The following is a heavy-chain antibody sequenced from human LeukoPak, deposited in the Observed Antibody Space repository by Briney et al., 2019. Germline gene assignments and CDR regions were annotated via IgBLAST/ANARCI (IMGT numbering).Heavy chain of an antibody. CDR3: ARDLSIVATSKTFDY. V-gene: IGHV4-34*01. Sequence: PSETLSLTCAVYGGSFSGYYWSWIRQPPGKGLEWIGEINHSGSTNYNPSLKSRVTISVDTSKNQFSLKLSSVTAADTAVYYCARDLSIVATSKTFDYWGQGTLVTVSS. J-gene: IGHJ4*02. D-gene: IGHD5-12*01. CDR1: GGSFSGYY. CDR2: INHSGST.